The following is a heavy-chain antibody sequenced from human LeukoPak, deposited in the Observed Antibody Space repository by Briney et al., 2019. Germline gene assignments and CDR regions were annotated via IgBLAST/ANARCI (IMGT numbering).Heavy chain of an antibody. D-gene: IGHD3-10*01. CDR1: GGSISSSSYY. J-gene: IGHJ4*02. Sequence: SETLSLTCTVSGGSISSSSYYWGWIRQPPGKGLEWIGSIYYSGSTYYNPSLKSRVTISVDTSKNQFSLKLSSVTAADTAVYYCARPSGYYYGSGGYLGYYFDYWGQGTLVTVSS. CDR3: ARPSGYYYGSGGYLGYYFDY. V-gene: IGHV4-39*01. CDR2: IYYSGST.